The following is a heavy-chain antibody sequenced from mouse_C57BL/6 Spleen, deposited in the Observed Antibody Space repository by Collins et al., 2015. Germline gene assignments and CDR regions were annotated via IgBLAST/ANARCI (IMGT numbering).Heavy chain of an antibody. CDR3: AKPGYGYAMDY. Sequence: QVQLKESGPWPGGALTEPVHHMHCLRVLINHLWCKLGSPASRKGLEWLGVIWGDGSTNYHSALISRLSISKDNSKSQVFLKLNSLQTDDTATYYCAKPGYGYAMDYWGQGTSVTVSS. CDR1: VLINHLW. V-gene: IGHV2-3*01. D-gene: IGHD2-10*02. CDR2: IWGDGST. J-gene: IGHJ4*01.